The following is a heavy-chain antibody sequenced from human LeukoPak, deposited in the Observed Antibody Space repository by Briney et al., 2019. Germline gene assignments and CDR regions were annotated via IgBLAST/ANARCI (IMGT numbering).Heavy chain of an antibody. D-gene: IGHD6-19*01. CDR3: TTGYSSGWYNEGNF. CDR1: GFTFSRYW. V-gene: IGHV3-7*01. J-gene: IGHJ4*02. CDR2: IKQDGSGE. Sequence: GGSLRLSCVASGFTFSRYWMSWVRQAPGKGLEWVAKIKQDGSGEYYLDSVKGRFTISRDNAKNSLYLQMNSLRADDTAVYFCTTGYSSGWYNEGNFWGQGTLVTVSS.